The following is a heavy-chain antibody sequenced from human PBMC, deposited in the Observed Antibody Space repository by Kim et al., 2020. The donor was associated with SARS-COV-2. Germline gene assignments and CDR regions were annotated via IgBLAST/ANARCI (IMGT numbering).Heavy chain of an antibody. J-gene: IGHJ6*02. V-gene: IGHV1-3*01. CDR3: ARDDYPNNDYYYYGMDV. D-gene: IGHD4-17*01. Sequence: ASVKVSCKASGYTFTSYAMHLVRQAPGQRLEWMGWINAGNGNTKYSQKFQGRVTITRDTSASTAYMELSSLRSEDTAVYYCARDDYPNNDYYYYGMDVWGQGTTVTVSS. CDR2: INAGNGNT. CDR1: GYTFTSYA.